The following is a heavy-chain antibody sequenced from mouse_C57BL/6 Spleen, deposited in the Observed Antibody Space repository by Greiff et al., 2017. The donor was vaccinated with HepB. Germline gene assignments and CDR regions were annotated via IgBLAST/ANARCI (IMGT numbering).Heavy chain of an antibody. V-gene: IGHV5-9-1*02. J-gene: IGHJ4*01. CDR3: TRVLWYYYAMDY. CDR2: ISSGGDYI. CDR1: GFTFSSYA. D-gene: IGHD2-1*01. Sequence: EVKVVESGEGLVKPGGSLKLSCAASGFTFSSYAMSWVRQTPEKRLEWVAYISSGGDYIYYADTVKGRFTISRDNARNTLYLQMSSLKSEDTAMYYCTRVLWYYYAMDYWGQGTSVTVSS.